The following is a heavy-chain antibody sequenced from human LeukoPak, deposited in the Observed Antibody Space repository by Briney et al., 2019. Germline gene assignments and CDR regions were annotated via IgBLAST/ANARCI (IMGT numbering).Heavy chain of an antibody. D-gene: IGHD6-13*01. CDR3: AGGRIAAAGRGSGWFDP. CDR1: GGSISSGGYS. CDR2: IYHSGST. Sequence: SETLSLTCAVSGGSISSGGYSWSWIRQPPGKGLEWIGYIYHSGSTYYNPSLKSRVTISVDRSKNQFSLKLSSVTAADTAVYYCAGGRIAAAGRGSGWFDPWGQGTLVTVSS. J-gene: IGHJ5*02. V-gene: IGHV4-30-2*01.